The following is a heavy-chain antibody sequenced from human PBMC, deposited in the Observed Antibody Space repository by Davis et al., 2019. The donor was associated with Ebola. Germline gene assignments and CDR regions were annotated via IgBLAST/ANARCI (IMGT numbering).Heavy chain of an antibody. CDR2: IYYSGST. CDR1: GGSISSYY. CDR3: ARGDYDILTGPLNY. Sequence: MPSETLSLTCTVSGGSISSYYWGWIRKPPGKGLEWIGSIYYSGSTYYNPSLKSRVTISVDTSKNQFSLKLSSVTAADTAVYYCARGDYDILTGPLNYWGQGTLVTVSS. J-gene: IGHJ4*02. V-gene: IGHV4-39*01. D-gene: IGHD3-9*01.